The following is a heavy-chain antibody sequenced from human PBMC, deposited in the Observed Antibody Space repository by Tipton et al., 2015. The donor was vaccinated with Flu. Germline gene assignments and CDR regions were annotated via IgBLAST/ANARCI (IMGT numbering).Heavy chain of an antibody. V-gene: IGHV3-48*03. CDR2: ISSSGSTI. D-gene: IGHD7-27*01. CDR3: ASLTGDDY. Sequence: SLRLSCAASGFTFSSYEMNWVRQAPGKGLEWLSYISSSGSTISYADSVRGRFTISRDNAKNSLYLQLNSLRAEDTAVYYCASLTGDDYWRQGDLVTVSS. J-gene: IGHJ4*02. CDR1: GFTFSSYE.